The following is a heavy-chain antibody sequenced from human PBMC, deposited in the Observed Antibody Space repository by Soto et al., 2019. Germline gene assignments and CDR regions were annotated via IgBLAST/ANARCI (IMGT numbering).Heavy chain of an antibody. J-gene: IGHJ3*02. CDR2: IWYDGSNK. V-gene: IGHV3-33*01. CDR3: ARDRNRWEPSGAFDI. CDR1: GFTFSSYG. Sequence: QVQLVESGGGVVQPGRSLRLSCAASGFTFSSYGMHWVRQAPGKGLEWVAVIWYDGSNKYYADSVKGRFTISRDNSKNTLYLQMNSLRAEDTAVYYCARDRNRWEPSGAFDICGQGTMVTVSS. D-gene: IGHD1-26*01.